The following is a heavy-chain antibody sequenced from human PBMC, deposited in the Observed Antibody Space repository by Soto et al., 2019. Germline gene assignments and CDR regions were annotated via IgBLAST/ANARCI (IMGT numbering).Heavy chain of an antibody. CDR1: GFTFSSYW. CDR2: IKQDGSEK. Sequence: GGSLRLSCAASGFTFSSYWMSWVRQAPGKGLEWVANIKQDGSEKYYVDSVKGRSTISRDNAKNSLYLQMNSLRAEDTAVYYCASIYCSGGSCYSQPTYYYYGMDVWGQGTTVTVSS. J-gene: IGHJ6*02. D-gene: IGHD2-15*01. V-gene: IGHV3-7*01. CDR3: ASIYCSGGSCYSQPTYYYYGMDV.